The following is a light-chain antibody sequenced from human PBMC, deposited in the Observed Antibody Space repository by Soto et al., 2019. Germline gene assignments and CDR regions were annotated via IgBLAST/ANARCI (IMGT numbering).Light chain of an antibody. CDR1: QSIGRW. CDR3: LQHHSFSWT. J-gene: IGKJ1*01. CDR2: DAS. Sequence: DIQMTQSPSTLSAFVGDRVTITCRASQSIGRWLAWYQQKPGKAPKLLIYDASSLESGVPSRFSGSGSGTEFTLTINSLQPEDFATYYCLQHHSFSWTFGQGTKVDIK. V-gene: IGKV1-5*01.